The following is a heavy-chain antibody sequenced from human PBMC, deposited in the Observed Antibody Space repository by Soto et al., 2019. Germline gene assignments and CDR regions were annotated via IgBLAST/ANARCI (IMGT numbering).Heavy chain of an antibody. J-gene: IGHJ4*02. CDR1: GFTFTNYA. Sequence: LRLSCAASGFTFTNYAMSWVRQAPGKGLEWVSSITNSGGSTHYADSVKGRFTISRDNSKNTLYLQMNSLRAEDTAVYFCAKDPLAVAGLDYWGQGTLVTVS. CDR2: ITNSGGST. CDR3: AKDPLAVAGLDY. D-gene: IGHD6-19*01. V-gene: IGHV3-23*01.